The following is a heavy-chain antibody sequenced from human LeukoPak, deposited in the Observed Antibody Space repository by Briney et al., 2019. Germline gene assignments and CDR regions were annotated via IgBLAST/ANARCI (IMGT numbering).Heavy chain of an antibody. J-gene: IGHJ3*02. CDR1: GGSFSGYY. D-gene: IGHD1-26*01. CDR3: ARDDGSYWDRGAFDI. Sequence: PSETLSLTCAVYGGSFSGYYWSWIRQPPGKGLEWIGEINHSGSTNYNPSLKSRVTISVDKSKNQFSLKLSSVTAADTAVYYCARDDGSYWDRGAFDIWGQGTMVTVSS. V-gene: IGHV4-34*01. CDR2: INHSGST.